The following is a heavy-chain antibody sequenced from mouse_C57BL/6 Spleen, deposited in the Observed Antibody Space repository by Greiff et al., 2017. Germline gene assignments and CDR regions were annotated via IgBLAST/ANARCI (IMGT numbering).Heavy chain of an antibody. J-gene: IGHJ2*01. CDR3: ARRDYGSNYFDY. D-gene: IGHD1-1*01. CDR1: GYTFTSYG. Sequence: VKLMESGAELARPGASVKLSCKASGYTFTSYGISWVKQRTGQGLAWIGEIYPRSGNTYYNEKFKGKATLTADKSSSTAYMELRSLTSDDSAVYFCARRDYGSNYFDYWGEGTTLTVSS. CDR2: IYPRSGNT. V-gene: IGHV1-81*01.